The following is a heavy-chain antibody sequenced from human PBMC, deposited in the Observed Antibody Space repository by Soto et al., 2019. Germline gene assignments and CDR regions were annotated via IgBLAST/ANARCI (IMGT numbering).Heavy chain of an antibody. CDR2: ISAYNGNT. J-gene: IGHJ5*02. CDR3: ARSTIEVVTAIEGDWFDP. CDR1: GYTFTSYG. V-gene: IGHV1-18*01. Sequence: QGQLVQSGAEVKKPGASVKVSCKASGYTFTSYGISWVRQAPGQGLEWMGWISAYNGNTNYAQKLQGRVTMTTDTSTSTAYMELRSLRSDDTAVYYCARSTIEVVTAIEGDWFDPWGQGTLVTVSS. D-gene: IGHD2-21*02.